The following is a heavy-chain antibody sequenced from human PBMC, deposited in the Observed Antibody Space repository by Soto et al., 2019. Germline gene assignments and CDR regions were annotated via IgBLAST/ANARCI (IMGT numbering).Heavy chain of an antibody. J-gene: IGHJ4*01. D-gene: IGHD4-17*01. V-gene: IGHV4-34*01. CDR2: INHSGST. CDR3: ARGGTVTTYFVHPPRY. CDR1: GGSFSGYY. Sequence: PSETLSLTCAVYGGSFSGYYWSWIRQPPGKGLEWIGEINHSGSTNYNPSLKSRVTISVDTSKNQFSLKLSSVTAADTAVYYCARGGTVTTYFVHPPRYWGHGTLVTVSS.